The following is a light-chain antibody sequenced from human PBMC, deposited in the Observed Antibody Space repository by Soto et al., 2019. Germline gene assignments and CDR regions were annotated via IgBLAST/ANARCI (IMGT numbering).Light chain of an antibody. Sequence: EVVLTQSPGTLSLSPGERAILSCRTSQSITSSYLAWYQQKPGQAPRLLFYGASSRATGIPDRFSASGSGTAFTLTISRRDPEDFAVYYCHQCFTLPWTFDQGTKVEIK. V-gene: IGKV3-20*01. CDR2: GAS. CDR3: HQCFTLPWT. J-gene: IGKJ1*01. CDR1: QSITSSY.